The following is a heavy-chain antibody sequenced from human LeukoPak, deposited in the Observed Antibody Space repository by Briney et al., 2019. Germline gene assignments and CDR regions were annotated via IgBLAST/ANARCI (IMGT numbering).Heavy chain of an antibody. CDR3: AREATWGQWYFDH. D-gene: IGHD6-19*01. Sequence: GTSLRLSCVASGFSFSNHGMHWVRQAPGKGLEWVSVIARDGGAKFYADSVKGRLTLSRDNSKNMFFLQMNFLTVEDTAIYYCAREATWGQWYFDHWGQGTLVTVAS. V-gene: IGHV3-30*03. CDR1: GFSFSNHG. J-gene: IGHJ4*02. CDR2: IARDGGAK.